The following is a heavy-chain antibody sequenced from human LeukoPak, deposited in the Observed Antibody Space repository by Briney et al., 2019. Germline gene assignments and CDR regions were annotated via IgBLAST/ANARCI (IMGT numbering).Heavy chain of an antibody. CDR3: ARSAGVYFGVVDDYYYYYMDV. CDR2: IIPIFGTA. J-gene: IGHJ6*03. D-gene: IGHD3-3*01. Sequence: SVKVSCKASGGTFSSYAISWVRQAPGQGLEWMGGIIPIFGTANYAQKFQGRVTITTDESTSTAYMELSSLRSEDTAVYYCARSAGVYFGVVDDYYYYYMDVWGKGTTVTVSS. V-gene: IGHV1-69*05. CDR1: GGTFSSYA.